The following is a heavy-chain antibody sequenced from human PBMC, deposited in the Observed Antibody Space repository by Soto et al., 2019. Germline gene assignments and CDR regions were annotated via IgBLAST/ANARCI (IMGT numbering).Heavy chain of an antibody. Sequence: GGSLRLSCAASGFTFSSYGMHWVRQAPGKGLEWVAVIWYDGSNKYYADSVKGRFTISRDNSKNTLYLQMNSLRAEDTAVYYCARVRNYYDSSGYWDLLDYWGQGTLVTVSS. CDR2: IWYDGSNK. J-gene: IGHJ4*02. V-gene: IGHV3-33*01. CDR3: ARVRNYYDSSGYWDLLDY. CDR1: GFTFSSYG. D-gene: IGHD3-22*01.